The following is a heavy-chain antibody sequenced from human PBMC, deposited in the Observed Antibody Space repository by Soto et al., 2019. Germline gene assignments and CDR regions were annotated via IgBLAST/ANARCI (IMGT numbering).Heavy chain of an antibody. V-gene: IGHV3-23*01. D-gene: IGHD2-15*01. CDR3: AKDGGKYCSGGSCQEYYYYMDV. CDR2: ISGSGGST. Sequence: GGSLRLSCAASGFTFSSYAMSWVRQAPGKGLEWVSAISGSGGSTYYADSVKGRFTISRDNSKNTLYLQMNSLRAEDTAVYYCAKDGGKYCSGGSCQEYYYYMDVWGKGTTVTVSS. CDR1: GFTFSSYA. J-gene: IGHJ6*03.